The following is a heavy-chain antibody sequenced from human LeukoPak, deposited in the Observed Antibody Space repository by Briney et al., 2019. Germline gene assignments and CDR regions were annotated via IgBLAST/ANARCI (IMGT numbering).Heavy chain of an antibody. CDR3: ARDRAYYYDSASDY. J-gene: IGHJ4*02. CDR1: GFTVSSNY. CDR2: IYSGGST. D-gene: IGHD3-22*01. Sequence: GGSLRLSCAASGFTVSSNYMSWVRQAPGKGLEWVSVIYSGGSTYYADSVKGRFTISRDNSKNTLYLQMNSLRAEDTAVYYCARDRAYYYDSASDYWGQGTLVTVSS. V-gene: IGHV3-66*01.